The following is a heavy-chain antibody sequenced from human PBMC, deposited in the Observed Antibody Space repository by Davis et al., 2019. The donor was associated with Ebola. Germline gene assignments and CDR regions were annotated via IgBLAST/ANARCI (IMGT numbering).Heavy chain of an antibody. V-gene: IGHV3-74*01. CDR1: GFTLSSYW. Sequence: PGGSLRLSCPVSGFTLSSYWMHWVRQAPGKGLVWVSRINSDGSSTIYADSVKGRFTISRDNAKNTLYLQMNSLRAEDTAVYYCAKDISIAVAAGRGYGMDVWGQGTTVTVSS. J-gene: IGHJ6*02. D-gene: IGHD6-19*01. CDR3: AKDISIAVAAGRGYGMDV. CDR2: INSDGSST.